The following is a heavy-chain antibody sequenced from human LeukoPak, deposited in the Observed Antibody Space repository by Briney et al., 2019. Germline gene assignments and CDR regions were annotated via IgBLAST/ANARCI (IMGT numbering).Heavy chain of an antibody. Sequence: SETLSLTCAVYGGSFSGYYWSWIRQPPGKGLEWIGEINHSGSTNYNPSLKSRVTISVDTSKNQFSLKLSSVTAADTAVYYCARGSPYYYGSGSYYRFDYWGQGTLVTVSS. V-gene: IGHV4-34*01. CDR1: GGSFSGYY. CDR3: ARGSPYYYGSGSYYRFDY. D-gene: IGHD3-10*01. CDR2: INHSGST. J-gene: IGHJ4*02.